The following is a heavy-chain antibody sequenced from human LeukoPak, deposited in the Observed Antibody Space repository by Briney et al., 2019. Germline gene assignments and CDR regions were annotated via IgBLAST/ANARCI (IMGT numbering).Heavy chain of an antibody. CDR3: ARAVDFWDGHSNVDC. D-gene: IGHD3-3*01. CDR1: GYRFTSYW. Sequence: GESLKISCKGSGYRFTSYWIAWVRQMPGKGLEWMGIIYPGDSNTRYSPSFQGQVTISADKSISTAYLQWHSLKASDTAMYYCARAVDFWDGHSNVDCWGQGTLVTVSS. J-gene: IGHJ4*02. CDR2: IYPGDSNT. V-gene: IGHV5-51*01.